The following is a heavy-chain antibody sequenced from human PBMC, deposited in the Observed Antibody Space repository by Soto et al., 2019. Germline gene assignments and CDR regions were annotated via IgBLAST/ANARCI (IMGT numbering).Heavy chain of an antibody. D-gene: IGHD3-3*01. CDR1: GYSFTSYW. CDR3: ARPGYVYYDFWSGYHI. CDR2: IDPSDSYT. V-gene: IGHV5-10-1*01. Sequence: PGESLKISCKGSGYSFTSYWISWVRQMPGKGLEWMGRIDPSDSYTNYSPSFQGHVTISADKSISTAYLQWSSLKASDTAMYYCARPGYVYYDFWSGYHIWGQGTTVTVSS. J-gene: IGHJ6*02.